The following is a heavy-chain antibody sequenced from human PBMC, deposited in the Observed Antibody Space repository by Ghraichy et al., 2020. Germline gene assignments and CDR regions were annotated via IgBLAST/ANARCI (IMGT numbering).Heavy chain of an antibody. CDR2: IYYSGST. CDR3: ARGAGRYFAPHFDY. V-gene: IGHV4-59*01. D-gene: IGHD3-10*01. Sequence: SETLSLTCTVSGGSISSYYWSWIRQPPGKGLEWIGYIYYSGSTNYNPSLKSRVTISVDTSKNQFSLKLSSVTAADTAVYYCARGAGRYFAPHFDYWGQGTLVTVSS. CDR1: GGSISSYY. J-gene: IGHJ4*02.